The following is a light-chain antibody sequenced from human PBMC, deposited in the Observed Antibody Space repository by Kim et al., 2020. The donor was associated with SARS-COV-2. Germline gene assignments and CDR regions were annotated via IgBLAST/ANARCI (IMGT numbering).Light chain of an antibody. J-gene: IGKJ1*01. Sequence: SLSPGERATLSCRASENVDDRLAWYQQIPGQAPRLLIYDASKRATGISGRFAGTGSGTDFTLTIDSLEPEDFAFYFCQQHRHWPTFGQGTKVEVK. CDR3: QQHRHWPT. CDR1: ENVDDR. CDR2: DAS. V-gene: IGKV3-11*01.